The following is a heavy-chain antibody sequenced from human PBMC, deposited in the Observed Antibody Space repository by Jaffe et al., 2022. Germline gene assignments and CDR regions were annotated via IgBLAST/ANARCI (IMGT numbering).Heavy chain of an antibody. CDR1: GGSISSYY. D-gene: IGHD2-21*01. CDR3: AREVILGMSWAFDY. Sequence: QVQLQESGPGLVKPSETLSLTCTVSGGSISSYYWSWIRQPPGKGLEWIGYIYYSGSTNYNPSLKSRVTISVDTSKNQFSLKLSSVTAADTAVYYCAREVILGMSWAFDYWGQGTLVTVSS. V-gene: IGHV4-59*01. J-gene: IGHJ4*02. CDR2: IYYSGST.